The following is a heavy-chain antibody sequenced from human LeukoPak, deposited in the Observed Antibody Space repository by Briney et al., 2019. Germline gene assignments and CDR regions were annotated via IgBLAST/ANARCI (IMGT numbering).Heavy chain of an antibody. CDR2: LGSYEGDT. CDR3: ARDGDYDILTGRASNYYMDV. Sequence: ASVKVSCKAASYISSVRQAPGQGLVWMAWLGSYEGDTYSAQKVQDRITVTTDTSTGTVYKHLRSLRSDDTAVYYLARDGDYDILTGRASNYYMDVWGKGTTVTVSS. CDR1: SY. J-gene: IGHJ6*03. D-gene: IGHD3-9*01. V-gene: IGHV1-18*04.